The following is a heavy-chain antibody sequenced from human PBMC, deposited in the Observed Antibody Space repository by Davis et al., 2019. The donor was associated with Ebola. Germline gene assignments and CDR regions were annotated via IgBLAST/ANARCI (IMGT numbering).Heavy chain of an antibody. CDR3: ARAIDDAFDI. Sequence: MPSETLSLTCAVYGGSFSGYYWSWIRQPPGKGLEWIGQINHSGSTNYNPSLKSRVTISVDTSKNQFSLKLSSVTAADTAVYYCARAIDDAFDIWGQGTMVTVSS. V-gene: IGHV4-34*01. J-gene: IGHJ3*02. D-gene: IGHD3-16*02. CDR1: GGSFSGYY. CDR2: INHSGST.